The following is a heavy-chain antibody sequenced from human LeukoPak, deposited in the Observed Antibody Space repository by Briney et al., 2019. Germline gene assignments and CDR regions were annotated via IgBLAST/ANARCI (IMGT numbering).Heavy chain of an antibody. CDR2: TYTSGST. Sequence: KASETLSLTCTVSGGSISSYYWSWIRQPAGKGLGWIGRTYTSGSTTYNPSLKSRVTMSVDTSKNQFSLKLSSVTAADTAVYYCARLVSDGDYQFDFDYWGQGTLVTVSS. CDR3: ARLVSDGDYQFDFDY. J-gene: IGHJ4*02. D-gene: IGHD4-17*01. V-gene: IGHV4-4*07. CDR1: GGSISSYY.